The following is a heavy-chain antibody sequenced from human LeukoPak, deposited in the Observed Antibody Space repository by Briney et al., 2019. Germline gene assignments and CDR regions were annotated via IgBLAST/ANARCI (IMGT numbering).Heavy chain of an antibody. CDR1: GFTFSKYG. D-gene: IGHD3-22*01. CDR2: IWHGQKKE. V-gene: IGHV3-33*08. Sequence: GGSLRLSCAASGFTFSKYGMHWVRQAPGKGLEWAAVIWHGQKKEYYADSVKGRFTISRDNSKNTLYLQMNSLRAEDTAVYYCARGAYDSSGYFHSNFDYWGQGTLVTVSS. CDR3: ARGAYDSSGYFHSNFDY. J-gene: IGHJ4*02.